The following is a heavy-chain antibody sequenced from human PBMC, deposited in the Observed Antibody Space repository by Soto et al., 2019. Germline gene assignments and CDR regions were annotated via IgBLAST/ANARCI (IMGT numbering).Heavy chain of an antibody. CDR2: ISYDGSNK. V-gene: IGHV3-30-3*01. CDR1: GFTFSSYA. Sequence: ESGGGVVQPGRSLRLSCAASGFTFSSYAMHWVRQAPGKGLEWVAVISYDGSNKYYADSVKGRFTISRDNSKNTLYLQMNSLRAEDTAVYYCARVLAYSYYFDYWGQGTLVTVSS. D-gene: IGHD2-21*01. J-gene: IGHJ4*02. CDR3: ARVLAYSYYFDY.